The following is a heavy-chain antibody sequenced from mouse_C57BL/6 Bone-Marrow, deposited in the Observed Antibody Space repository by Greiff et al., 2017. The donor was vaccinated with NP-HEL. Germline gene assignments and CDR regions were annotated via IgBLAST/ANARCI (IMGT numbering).Heavy chain of an antibody. CDR1: GYTFTSYW. CDR3: ARWGRPLYGMDY. Sequence: QVQLQHPGAELVRPGTSVKLSCKASGYTFTSYWMHWVKQRPGQGLEWIGVIDPSDSYTNYNQKFKGKATLTVDTSSSTAYMQLSSLTSEDSAVYYCARWGRPLYGMDYWGQGTSVTVSS. CDR2: IDPSDSYT. V-gene: IGHV1-59*01. J-gene: IGHJ4*01.